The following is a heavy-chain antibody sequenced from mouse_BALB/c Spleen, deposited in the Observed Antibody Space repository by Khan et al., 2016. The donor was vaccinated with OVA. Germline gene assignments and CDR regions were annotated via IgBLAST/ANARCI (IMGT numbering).Heavy chain of an antibody. CDR1: GYTFTSYT. J-gene: IGHJ3*01. Sequence: QVQLKQSGAELARPGASVKMSCKASGYTFTSYTIHWIKLRPGQGLEWIGFINPSNGYTNYNQKFKDMATLTADKSSTTVYMQLSSLTSDDSAVYNCVRDGAYHRNDGWFAYWGQGTLVTVSA. V-gene: IGHV1-4*01. CDR2: INPSNGYT. D-gene: IGHD2-14*01. CDR3: VRDGAYHRNDGWFAY.